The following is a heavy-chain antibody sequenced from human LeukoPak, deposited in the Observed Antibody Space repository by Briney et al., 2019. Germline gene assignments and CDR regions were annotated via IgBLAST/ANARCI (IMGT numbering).Heavy chain of an antibody. Sequence: SQTLSLTCTVSGGSISSGDYYWSWIRQPPGKGLEWIGHIYYSGSTYYNPSLKSRVTISIDTSKNQFSLNLFSLTAADTAVYYCATANRDSYNFPHDTPFDYWGQGTLVTVSS. J-gene: IGHJ4*02. CDR1: GGSISSGDYY. CDR3: ATANRDSYNFPHDTPFDY. V-gene: IGHV4-30-4*01. D-gene: IGHD5-24*01. CDR2: IYYSGST.